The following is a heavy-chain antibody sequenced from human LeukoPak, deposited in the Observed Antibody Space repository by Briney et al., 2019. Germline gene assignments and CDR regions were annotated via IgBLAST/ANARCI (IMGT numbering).Heavy chain of an antibody. CDR3: AREGRRELVYFDY. Sequence: GASVKVSCKASGGTFSSYAISWVRQAPGQGLEWMGGIIPISGTANYAQKFQGRVTITADESTSTAYMELSSLRSEDTAVYYCAREGRRELVYFDYWGQGTLVTVSS. CDR2: IIPISGTA. D-gene: IGHD1-26*01. J-gene: IGHJ4*02. V-gene: IGHV1-69*13. CDR1: GGTFSSYA.